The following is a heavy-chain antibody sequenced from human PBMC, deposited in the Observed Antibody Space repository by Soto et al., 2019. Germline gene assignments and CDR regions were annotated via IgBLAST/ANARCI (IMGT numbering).Heavy chain of an antibody. Sequence: ASVKVSCKASGYTFASYGISWVRQAPGQGLEWMGWISAYNGNTNYAQKLQGRVTMTTDTSTSTAYMELRSLRSDDTAVYYCARVPSVPIAAAATNWFDPWGQGTLVTVSS. CDR3: ARVPSVPIAAAATNWFDP. V-gene: IGHV1-18*01. D-gene: IGHD6-13*01. J-gene: IGHJ5*02. CDR1: GYTFASYG. CDR2: ISAYNGNT.